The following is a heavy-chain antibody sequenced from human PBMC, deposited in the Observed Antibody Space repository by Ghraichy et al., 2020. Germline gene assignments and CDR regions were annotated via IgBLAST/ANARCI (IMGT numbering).Heavy chain of an antibody. CDR3: ARVISITTAGTGDY. CDR2: IWYDGSNK. V-gene: IGHV3-33*01. Sequence: GESLNISCAASGFTFSSSGMHWVRQAPGKGLEWVAVIWYDGSNKYYADSVKGRFTISRDNSKNTLYLQMNSLRAEDTAVYYCARVISITTAGTGDYWGQGTLVTVSS. D-gene: IGHD6-13*01. J-gene: IGHJ4*02. CDR1: GFTFSSSG.